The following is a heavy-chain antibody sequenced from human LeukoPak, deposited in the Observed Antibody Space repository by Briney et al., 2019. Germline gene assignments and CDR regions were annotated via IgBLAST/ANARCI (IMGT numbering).Heavy chain of an antibody. CDR2: IYSSGST. Sequence: SETLSLTCIVSGDSISSSNYYWAWIRQPPGKGLEWIGSIYSSGSTYYNPSLKSRVTISVDTSKNQFSPKLSSVTAADTAVYYCARHSIGGNKDFDFWGQGTMVSVSS. J-gene: IGHJ3*01. CDR3: ARHSIGGNKDFDF. D-gene: IGHD4-23*01. V-gene: IGHV4-39*01. CDR1: GDSISSSNYY.